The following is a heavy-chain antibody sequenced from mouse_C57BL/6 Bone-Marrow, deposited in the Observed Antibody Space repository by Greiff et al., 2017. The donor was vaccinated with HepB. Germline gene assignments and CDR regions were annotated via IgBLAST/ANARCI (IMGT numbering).Heavy chain of an antibody. CDR1: GFSFTSYG. J-gene: IGHJ1*03. D-gene: IGHD1-1*01. CDR2: IWGGGST. CDR3: AKHGDYYGSSPHWYFDV. Sequence: VKLMESGPGLVAPSQSLSITCTVSGFSFTSYGIDWVRQPPGKGLEWLGVIWGGGSTNYNSALMSRLSISKDNSKSQVFLKMNSLQTDDTAMYYCAKHGDYYGSSPHWYFDVWGTGTTVTVSS. V-gene: IGHV2-9*01.